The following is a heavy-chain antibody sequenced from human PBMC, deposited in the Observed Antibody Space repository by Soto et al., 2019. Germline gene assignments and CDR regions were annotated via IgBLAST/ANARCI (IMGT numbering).Heavy chain of an antibody. V-gene: IGHV4-61*01. Sequence: SETLSLTCTVSGGSVSSGSYYWSWIRQPPGKGLEWIGYIYYSGSTNYNPSLKSRVTISVDTSKNQFSLKLSSVTAADTAVYYCARDLGRGYCSSTSCIDAFDIWGQGTMGTVSS. D-gene: IGHD2-2*01. CDR3: ARDLGRGYCSSTSCIDAFDI. CDR2: IYYSGST. CDR1: GGSVSSGSYY. J-gene: IGHJ3*02.